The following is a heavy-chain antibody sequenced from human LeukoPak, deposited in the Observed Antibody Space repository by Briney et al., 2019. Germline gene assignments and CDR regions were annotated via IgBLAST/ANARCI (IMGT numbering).Heavy chain of an antibody. Sequence: ASVKVSCKASGGTFSSYAISWVRQAPGQGLEWVGRIIPILGIANYAQKFQGRVTITADKSTSTAYMELSSLRSEDTAVYYCARVEVGATGTYYFDYWGQGTLVTVSS. CDR2: IIPILGIA. J-gene: IGHJ4*02. CDR1: GGTFSSYA. CDR3: ARVEVGATGTYYFDY. V-gene: IGHV1-69*04. D-gene: IGHD1-26*01.